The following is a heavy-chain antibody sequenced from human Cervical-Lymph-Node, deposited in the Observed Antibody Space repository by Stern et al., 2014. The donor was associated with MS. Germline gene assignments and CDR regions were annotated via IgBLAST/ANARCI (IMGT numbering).Heavy chain of an antibody. D-gene: IGHD1-14*01. J-gene: IGHJ4*02. CDR1: GFAFSGSA. CDR2: IRSKANTYAT. Sequence: EEQLVESGGGLVQPGGSLKLSCAASGFAFSGSALHWVRQASGKGLEWVGRIRSKANTYATAYAESVKDRFTISRDDSKNMAYLHLTNLKPEDTAMYYCTRVPEPWGQGTLVTVAS. V-gene: IGHV3-73*01. CDR3: TRVPEP.